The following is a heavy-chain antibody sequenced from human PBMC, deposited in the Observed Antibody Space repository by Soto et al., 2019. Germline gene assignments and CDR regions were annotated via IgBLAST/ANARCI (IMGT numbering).Heavy chain of an antibody. CDR2: ITLVFGTA. J-gene: IGHJ4*02. CDR1: GGTFMTYT. D-gene: IGHD7-27*01. CDR3: AREGGAPGAYDH. V-gene: IGHV1-69*01. Sequence: QVQLVQSGDEVKKPGSSVKVSCKASGGTFMTYTISWVRQAPGQGLEWMGGITLVFGTADYAQKFQGRVTITADESTGTVYMELSGLRSEDTAVYYCAREGGAPGAYDHWGQGTLVSVSS.